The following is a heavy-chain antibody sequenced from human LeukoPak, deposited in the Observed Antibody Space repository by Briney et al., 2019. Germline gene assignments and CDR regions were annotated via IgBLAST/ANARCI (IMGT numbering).Heavy chain of an antibody. CDR1: GGSFSGYY. D-gene: IGHD3-3*01. V-gene: IGHV4-34*01. CDR2: INHSGST. CDR3: AYFGVAHWVDV. Sequence: SETLSLTCAVYGGSFSGYYWSWIRQPPGKGLEWIGEINHSGSTNYNPSLKSRVTISVDTSKNQFSLKLSSVTAADTAVYYCAYFGVAHWVDVWGQGTTVTVSS. J-gene: IGHJ6*02.